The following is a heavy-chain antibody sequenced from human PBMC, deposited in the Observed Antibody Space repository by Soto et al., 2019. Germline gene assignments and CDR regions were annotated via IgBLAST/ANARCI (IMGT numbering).Heavy chain of an antibody. V-gene: IGHV1-46*01. J-gene: IGHJ6*02. Sequence: ASVKVSCQASGYTFTSYYMHWVRQAPGQGLEWMGIINPSGGSTSYAQKFQGRVTMTRDTSTSTVYMELSSLRSEDTAVYYCARDPILVFLDPPSYGMDVWGQGTTVTVSS. CDR3: ARDPILVFLDPPSYGMDV. D-gene: IGHD3-3*02. CDR1: GYTFTSYY. CDR2: INPSGGST.